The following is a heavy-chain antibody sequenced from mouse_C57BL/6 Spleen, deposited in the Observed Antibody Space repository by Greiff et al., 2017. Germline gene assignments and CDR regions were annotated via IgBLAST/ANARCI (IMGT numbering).Heavy chain of an antibody. CDR3: ARGDYYGSSPYYYAMDY. Sequence: QVQLQQPGAELVRPGSSVKLSCKASGYTFTSYWMHWVKQRPIQGLEWIGNIDPSDSETHYNQKFKDKATLTVDKSSSTAYMQLSSLTSEDSAVYYCARGDYYGSSPYYYAMDYWGQGTSVTVSS. J-gene: IGHJ4*01. CDR1: GYTFTSYW. V-gene: IGHV1-52*01. CDR2: IDPSDSET. D-gene: IGHD1-1*01.